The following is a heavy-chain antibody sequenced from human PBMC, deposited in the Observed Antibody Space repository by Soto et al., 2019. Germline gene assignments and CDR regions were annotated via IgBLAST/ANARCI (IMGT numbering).Heavy chain of an antibody. V-gene: IGHV3-33*01. J-gene: IGHJ4*02. Sequence: QVQLVESGGGVVQPGRSLRLSCAASGFNFSSYVMHWVRQAPGKGLELVAVIWYDGGNKYYADSVKGRFTISRDNSKNTLYLQMNSLRAEDTAVYYCARDGQWLPRDGLRSSYYFDYWGQGNLVTVSS. CDR2: IWYDGGNK. CDR1: GFNFSSYV. CDR3: ARDGQWLPRDGLRSSYYFDY. D-gene: IGHD6-19*01.